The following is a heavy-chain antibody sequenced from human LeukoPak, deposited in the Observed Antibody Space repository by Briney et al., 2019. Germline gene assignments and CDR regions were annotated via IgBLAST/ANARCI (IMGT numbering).Heavy chain of an antibody. CDR2: ISWNSGSI. CDR3: AKALNYYDSTFDY. CDR1: GFTFDDYA. V-gene: IGHV3-9*01. J-gene: IGHJ4*02. D-gene: IGHD3-22*01. Sequence: GRSLRLSCAASGFTFDDYAMHWVRQAPGKGLEWVSGISWNSGSIGYADSVKGRFTISRDNAKNSLYLQMNSLRAEDTALYYCAKALNYYDSTFDYWSQGTLVTVSS.